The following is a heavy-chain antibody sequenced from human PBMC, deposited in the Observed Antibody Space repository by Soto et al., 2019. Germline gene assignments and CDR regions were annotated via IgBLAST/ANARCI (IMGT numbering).Heavy chain of an antibody. D-gene: IGHD3-22*01. Sequence: EVQLLESGGGLVQPGGSLRLSCAASGFTFSSYAMSWVRQAPGKGLEWVSAISGSGGSIYYADSVKGRFTISRDNSKNTLYLQMNSLRAEDTAVYYCAKVAMIVVQVLYYFDYWGQGTLVTVSS. V-gene: IGHV3-23*01. CDR2: ISGSGGSI. J-gene: IGHJ4*02. CDR1: GFTFSSYA. CDR3: AKVAMIVVQVLYYFDY.